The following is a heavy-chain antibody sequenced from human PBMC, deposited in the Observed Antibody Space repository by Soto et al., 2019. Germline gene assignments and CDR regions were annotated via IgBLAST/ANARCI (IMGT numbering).Heavy chain of an antibody. D-gene: IGHD2-8*01. CDR3: ARSGGMLYAFDI. CDR2: ISSSSSYT. J-gene: IGHJ3*02. Sequence: PGGALRGSCVASGFTCSDYNMSWIRQAPGKGLEWVSYISSSSSYTNYADSVKGRFTISRDNAKNSLDLQMNSLRAEDTAVYYCARSGGMLYAFDIWGPVTMVTVSS. CDR1: GFTCSDYN. V-gene: IGHV3-11*06.